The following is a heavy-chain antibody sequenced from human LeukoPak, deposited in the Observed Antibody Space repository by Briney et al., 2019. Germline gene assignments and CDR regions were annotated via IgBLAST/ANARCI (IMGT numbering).Heavy chain of an antibody. Sequence: SETLSLTCTVSGGSISSYYWSWIRQPPGKGLEWIGYIYYSGNTKYNPSLKSRVTISVDTSKNQFSLKLSSVTAADTAVYYCARVLRYFDWPRGWFDPWGQGTLVTVSS. V-gene: IGHV4-59*01. D-gene: IGHD3-9*01. CDR3: ARVLRYFDWPRGWFDP. J-gene: IGHJ5*02. CDR2: IYYSGNT. CDR1: GGSISSYY.